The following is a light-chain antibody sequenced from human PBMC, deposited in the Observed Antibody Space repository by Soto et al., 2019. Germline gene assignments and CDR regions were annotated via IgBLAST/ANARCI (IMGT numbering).Light chain of an antibody. CDR1: QSISSW. CDR2: NAS. CDR3: QQYNNYPWT. V-gene: IGKV1-5*03. Sequence: DIQMTQSPSTLSASVGDRVTITCLASQSISSWLAWYQQKPGKAPKLLIYNASSLESGVPSRFSGSGSGTEFTPTISSLQPDDFATYYCQQYNNYPWTFGQGTKVEIQ. J-gene: IGKJ1*01.